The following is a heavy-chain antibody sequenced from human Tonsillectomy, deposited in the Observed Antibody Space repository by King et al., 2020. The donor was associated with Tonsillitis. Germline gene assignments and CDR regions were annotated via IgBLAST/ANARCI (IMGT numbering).Heavy chain of an antibody. CDR1: GYRFSNYL. V-gene: IGHV5-10-1*03. D-gene: IGHD5-12*01. CDR3: ATRTGFSGYDSFFEF. J-gene: IGHJ4*02. Sequence: QLVQSGAEVKKPGESLRISCKGSGYRFSNYLITWVRQMPGKGLEWMGRIDPSDSYTNYSPSFQGHVTISADKSISTAYLQWSSLKASDTAIYYCATRTGFSGYDSFFEFWGQGTLVTVSS. CDR2: IDPSDSYT.